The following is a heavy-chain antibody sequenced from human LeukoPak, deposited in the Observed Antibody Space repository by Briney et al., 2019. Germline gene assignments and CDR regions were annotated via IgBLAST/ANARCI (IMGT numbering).Heavy chain of an antibody. CDR3: AREYYGSGSRPLCNWFDP. CDR1: GYTFTSYY. CDR2: INPSGGST. J-gene: IGHJ5*02. V-gene: IGHV1-46*01. D-gene: IGHD3-10*01. Sequence: GASVKVSCKASGYTFTSYYMHWVRQAPGQGLEWMGIINPSGGSTSYAQKFQGRVTMTRDMSTSTVYMEPSSLRSEDTAVYYCAREYYGSGSRPLCNWFDPWGQGTLVTVSS.